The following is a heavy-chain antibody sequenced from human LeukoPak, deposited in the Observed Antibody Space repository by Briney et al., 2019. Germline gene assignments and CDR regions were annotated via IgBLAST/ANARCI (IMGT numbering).Heavy chain of an antibody. CDR1: GVTFSSIA. Sequence: GGSLRLSCAASGVTFSSIAMTWVRQAPGKGLEWVSTIRGNGDTAYNADSVRGRFAISRDDSKNALFLQMNSLRLEDTAIYYCAKGQELDDGVFDSWGQGTRVTVSS. CDR2: IRGNGDTA. J-gene: IGHJ4*02. D-gene: IGHD1-1*01. V-gene: IGHV3-23*01. CDR3: AKGQELDDGVFDS.